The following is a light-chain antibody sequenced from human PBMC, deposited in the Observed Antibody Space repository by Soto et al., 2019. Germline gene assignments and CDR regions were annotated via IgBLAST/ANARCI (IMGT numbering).Light chain of an antibody. CDR2: GAS. J-gene: IGKJ1*01. Sequence: EIVLTQSPGTLSLSPGERATLSCRASQSVTSSYLTWYQQKPGQAPRLLIYGASSRAAGIPDRFSGSGSGTDFTPTINRLEPEDFAVYYCQQYGTSLSWTFGQGTKVEIK. V-gene: IGKV3-20*01. CDR1: QSVTSSY. CDR3: QQYGTSLSWT.